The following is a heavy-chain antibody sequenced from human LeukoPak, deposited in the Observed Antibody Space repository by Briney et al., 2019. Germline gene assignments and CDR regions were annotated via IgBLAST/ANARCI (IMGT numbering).Heavy chain of an antibody. CDR2: ISGSGGST. J-gene: IGHJ3*02. V-gene: IGHV3-23*01. Sequence: GGCLRLSCAASGFTFSSYAMSWVRQAPGKGLEWFSAISGSGGSTYYADSVKGRFTISRDNSKNTLYLQMNSLRAEDTAVYYCAKSPYLRDAFDIWGQGTMVTVSS. CDR1: GFTFSSYA. CDR3: AKSPYLRDAFDI.